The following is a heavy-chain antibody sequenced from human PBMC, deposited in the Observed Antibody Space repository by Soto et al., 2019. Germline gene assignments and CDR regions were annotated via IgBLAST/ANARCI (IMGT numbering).Heavy chain of an antibody. D-gene: IGHD2-8*02. CDR2: INHSGST. J-gene: IGHJ4*02. V-gene: IGHV4-34*01. CDR3: ARGSGH. Sequence: PSETLSLTCAVYGGSFSGYYWSWIRQPPGKGLEWIGEINHSGSTNYNPSLKSRVTISVDTSKNQFSLKLSSVTAADTAVYYCARGSGHWGQGTLVTVSS. CDR1: GGSFSGYY.